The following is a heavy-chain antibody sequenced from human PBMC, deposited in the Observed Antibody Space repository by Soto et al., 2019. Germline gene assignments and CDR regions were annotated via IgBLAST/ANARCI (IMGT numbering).Heavy chain of an antibody. CDR3: VRRHVSETGIDWFDP. Sequence: QVQLVQSGTEVKKPGASVKVSCKASGYTFTSYGIHWVRQAPGQRLEWMGWINAANGDTKYSPKFQGRVTITRDRSASTAYMELSSLRSEDTAVYYCVRRHVSETGIDWFDPWGQGTLVTVSS. D-gene: IGHD1-1*01. J-gene: IGHJ5*02. CDR1: GYTFTSYG. CDR2: INAANGDT. V-gene: IGHV1-3*01.